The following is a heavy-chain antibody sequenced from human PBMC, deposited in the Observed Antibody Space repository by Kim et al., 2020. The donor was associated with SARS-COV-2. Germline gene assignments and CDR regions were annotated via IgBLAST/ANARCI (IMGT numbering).Heavy chain of an antibody. V-gene: IGHV4-34*01. Sequence: PSLRSGVTKSVDTSKNQFALKLSSVTAADTAVYYCARGRNGGNSGRYFDLWGRGTLVTVSS. CDR3: ARGRNGGNSGRYFDL. J-gene: IGHJ2*01. D-gene: IGHD2-21*02.